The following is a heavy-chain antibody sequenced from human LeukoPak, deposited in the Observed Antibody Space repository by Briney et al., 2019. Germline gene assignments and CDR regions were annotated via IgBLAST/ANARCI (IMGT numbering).Heavy chain of an antibody. J-gene: IGHJ4*02. Sequence: ASVKVSCKASGYTFTGYYMHWVRQAPGQGLEWMGWINPNSGGTNYAQKFQGRVTMTRDTSISTAYMELSRLRSDDTAVYYCARRKYLSGSYYKGPFDHWGQGTLVTVSS. CDR3: ARRKYLSGSYYKGPFDH. V-gene: IGHV1-2*02. D-gene: IGHD1-26*01. CDR1: GYTFTGYY. CDR2: INPNSGGT.